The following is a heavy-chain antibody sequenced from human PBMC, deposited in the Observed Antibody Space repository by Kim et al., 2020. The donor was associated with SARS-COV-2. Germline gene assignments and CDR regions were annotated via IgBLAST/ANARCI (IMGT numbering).Heavy chain of an antibody. J-gene: IGHJ6*02. Sequence: SVKVSCKASGGTFSSYAISWVRQAPGQGLEWMGGIIPIFGTANYAQKFQGRVTITADESTSTAYMELSSLRSEDTAVYYCASRPKLPEGLYYYYGMDVWGQGTTVTVSS. D-gene: IGHD1-1*01. CDR3: ASRPKLPEGLYYYYGMDV. V-gene: IGHV1-69*13. CDR1: GGTFSSYA. CDR2: IIPIFGTA.